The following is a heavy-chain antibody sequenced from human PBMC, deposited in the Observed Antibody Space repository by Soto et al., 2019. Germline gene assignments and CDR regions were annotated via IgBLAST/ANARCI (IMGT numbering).Heavy chain of an antibody. CDR1: DYTFTSHD. CDR3: ARDGGWTGAFDI. CDR2: ISGYNGNT. V-gene: IGHV1-18*01. D-gene: IGHD2-15*01. J-gene: IGHJ3*02. Sequence: ASVKVSCKAADYTFTSHDISWVRQAPGQGLEWMGWISGYNGNTNYAQKLQGRVTLTTDTSTSTAYMELRSLRSDDTAVYYCARDGGWTGAFDIWGQRTMVTVSS.